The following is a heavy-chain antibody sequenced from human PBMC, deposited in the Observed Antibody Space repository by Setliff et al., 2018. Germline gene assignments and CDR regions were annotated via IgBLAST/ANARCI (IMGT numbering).Heavy chain of an antibody. D-gene: IGHD6-25*01. CDR1: GYTFTDYY. V-gene: IGHV1-2*06. CDR3: ARDLYNSGSDY. CDR2: INPNSGAT. J-gene: IGHJ4*02. Sequence: GASVKVSCKPSGYTFTDYYIHWVRQAPGQGLEWMGRINPNSGATNFAQKSQGRVTMTRDTSISTAYMDLSRLRSDDTAVYYCARDLYNSGSDYWGQGTQVTVSS.